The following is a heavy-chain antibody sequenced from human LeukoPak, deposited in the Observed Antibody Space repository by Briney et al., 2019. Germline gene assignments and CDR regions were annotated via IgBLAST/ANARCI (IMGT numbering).Heavy chain of an antibody. CDR2: INHSGST. V-gene: IGHV4-34*01. CDR1: GGSFSGYY. Sequence: SETLTLTCTVYGGSFSGYYWSWIRQPPGKRLAWIGEINHSGSTNYNPSLKSRVTISVDTSKNQFSLKLSSVTAADTAVYCSARAPRSWKWFDPWGQGTLVTVSS. D-gene: IGHD6-13*01. J-gene: IGHJ5*02. CDR3: ARAPRSWKWFDP.